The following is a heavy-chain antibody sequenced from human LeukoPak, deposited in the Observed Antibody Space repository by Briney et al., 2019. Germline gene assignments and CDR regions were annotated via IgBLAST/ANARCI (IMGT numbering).Heavy chain of an antibody. CDR3: ARDRYYDSSGAPDAFDI. V-gene: IGHV3-21*01. CDR1: GFTFSSYT. Sequence: PGGSLRLSCAASGFTFSSYTLIWVRQAPGKGLEWVSCISSSSSYIHYADSVKGRFTISRDNAKNSLYLQMNSLRAEDTAVYYCARDRYYDSSGAPDAFDIWGQGTMVTVSS. CDR2: ISSSSSYI. J-gene: IGHJ3*02. D-gene: IGHD3-22*01.